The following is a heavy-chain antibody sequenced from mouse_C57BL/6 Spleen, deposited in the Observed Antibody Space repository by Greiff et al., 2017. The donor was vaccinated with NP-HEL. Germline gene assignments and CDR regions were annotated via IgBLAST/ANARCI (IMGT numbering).Heavy chain of an antibody. CDR3: ASPNLLRFDY. Sequence: VKLQESGAELARPGASVKLSCKASGYTFTSYGISWVKQRTGQGLEWIGEIYPRSGNTYYNEKFKGKATLTADKSSSTAYMELRSLTSEDSAVYFCASPNLLRFDYWGQGTTLTVSS. CDR2: IYPRSGNT. CDR1: GYTFTSYG. V-gene: IGHV1-81*01. D-gene: IGHD1-1*01. J-gene: IGHJ2*01.